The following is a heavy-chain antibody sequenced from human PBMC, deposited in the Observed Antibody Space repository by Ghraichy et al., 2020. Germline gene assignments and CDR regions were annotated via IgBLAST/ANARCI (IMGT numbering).Heavy chain of an antibody. J-gene: IGHJ4*02. V-gene: IGHV4-31*03. D-gene: IGHD6-19*01. Sequence: SETLSLTCTVSGGSISSGGYYWSWIRQHPGKGLEWIGYIYYSGSTYYNPSLKSRVTISVDTSKNQFSLKLSSVTAADTAVYYCARAPTVAGNCYFDYWGQGTLVTVSS. CDR2: IYYSGST. CDR3: ARAPTVAGNCYFDY. CDR1: GGSISSGGYY.